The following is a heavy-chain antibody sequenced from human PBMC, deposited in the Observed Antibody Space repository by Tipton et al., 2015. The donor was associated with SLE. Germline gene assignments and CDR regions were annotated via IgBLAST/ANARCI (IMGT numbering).Heavy chain of an antibody. CDR2: VHHDGTS. Sequence: TLSLTCTVSGGSISSGYYWGWIRQLPGKGLEWIGSVHHDGTSYYRPSLKSRVTISLDTSKNQFSLKLTSVTAADTAVYYCARHHGSGWLYGLDVWGQGTTVTVSS. J-gene: IGHJ6*02. CDR1: GGSISSGYY. D-gene: IGHD6-19*01. V-gene: IGHV4-38-2*02. CDR3: ARHHGSGWLYGLDV.